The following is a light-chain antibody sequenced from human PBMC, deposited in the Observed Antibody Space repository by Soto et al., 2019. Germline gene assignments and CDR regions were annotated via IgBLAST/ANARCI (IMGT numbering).Light chain of an antibody. J-gene: IGKJ4*01. Sequence: VLTQSQGTLSLSPGESSPPSCMASRFVTSSYLAWYQLKPGQAHRLLLYAASMRPPGIPDRFSGSGSGTDFTLTIRRLEPEDFAVYYCQKYGWSQPLTVG. CDR2: AAS. CDR1: RFVTSSY. CDR3: QKYGWSQPLT. V-gene: IGKV3-20*01.